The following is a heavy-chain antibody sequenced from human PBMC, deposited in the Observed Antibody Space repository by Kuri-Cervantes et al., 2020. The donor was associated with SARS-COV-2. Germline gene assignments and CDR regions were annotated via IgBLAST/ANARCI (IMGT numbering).Heavy chain of an antibody. CDR1: GGSISSYY. CDR2: IYYSGST. CDR3: VPAAIRAYGWFDP. Sequence: ESLKISCTVSGGSISSYYWSWIRQPPGKGPEWIGYIYYSGSTNYNPSLKSRVTISVDTSKNQFSLKLSSVTAADTAVYYCVPAAIRAYGWFDPWGQGTLVTVSS. V-gene: IGHV4-59*08. J-gene: IGHJ5*02. D-gene: IGHD2-2*02.